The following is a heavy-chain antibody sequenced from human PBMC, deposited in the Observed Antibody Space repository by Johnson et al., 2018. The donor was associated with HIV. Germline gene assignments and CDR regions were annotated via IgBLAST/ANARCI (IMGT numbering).Heavy chain of an antibody. V-gene: IGHV3-66*01. Sequence: VQLVESGGGLVQPGGSLRLSCAASGFTVSSNYMSWVRQAQGKGLEWVSVIYSGGSTHYADSVKGRFTMSRDNSKNTLYLQMNSLRLEDTAVYYCAKDRGSPGIPAAFDIWGQGTMVTVSS. CDR2: IYSGGST. J-gene: IGHJ3*02. CDR3: AKDRGSPGIPAAFDI. CDR1: GFTVSSNY. D-gene: IGHD1-26*01.